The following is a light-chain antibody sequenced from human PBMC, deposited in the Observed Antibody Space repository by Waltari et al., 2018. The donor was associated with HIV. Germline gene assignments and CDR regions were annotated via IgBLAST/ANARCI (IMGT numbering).Light chain of an antibody. CDR2: DAS. V-gene: IGKV3-11*01. Sequence: EIVLTQSPATLSLSPGERATLSCRASQSVSSYLAWYQQKLGQAPRLLIYDASNRATGIPARFSGSGSGTDFTLTISSLEPEDFAVYYCQQRSNWPLLTFGGGTKVEIK. J-gene: IGKJ4*01. CDR1: QSVSSY. CDR3: QQRSNWPLLT.